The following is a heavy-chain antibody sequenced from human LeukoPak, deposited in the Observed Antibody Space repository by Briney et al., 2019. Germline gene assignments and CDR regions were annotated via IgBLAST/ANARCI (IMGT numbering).Heavy chain of an antibody. V-gene: IGHV3-74*01. D-gene: IGHD1-26*01. CDR1: GFTFSRYW. Sequence: GGSLKLSCAASGFTFSRYWMHWVRQAPGKGLMWVSLIQSDGSSTRYADSVKGRFTISRDNAKNTLFLQMNSLRADDTAVYYCASALGGQGGHWGQGSLVTVSS. J-gene: IGHJ4*02. CDR2: IQSDGSST. CDR3: ASALGGQGGH.